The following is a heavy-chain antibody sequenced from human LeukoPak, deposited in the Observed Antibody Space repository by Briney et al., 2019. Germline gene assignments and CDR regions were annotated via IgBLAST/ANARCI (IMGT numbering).Heavy chain of an antibody. CDR3: ARRAMVTDDAFDI. Sequence: GESLKISCKGSGYSFTSYWIAWVRQMPGKGLEWMGIIYPGDSDTRYSPSFQGQVTISADKSISTAYLQWSSLKASDTAMYYCARRAMVTDDAFDIWGQGTMVTVSS. V-gene: IGHV5-51*01. CDR2: IYPGDSDT. CDR1: GYSFTSYW. D-gene: IGHD5-18*01. J-gene: IGHJ3*02.